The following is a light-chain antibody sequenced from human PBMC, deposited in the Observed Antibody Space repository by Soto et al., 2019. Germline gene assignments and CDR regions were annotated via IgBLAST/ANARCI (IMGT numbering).Light chain of an antibody. CDR2: SNN. J-gene: IGLJ1*01. V-gene: IGLV1-47*02. Sequence: QSVLTQPPSASGTPGQRVTISCSGSSSNIGSNYVYWYQQLPGTAPKLLIYSNNQRPSGVPDRFSGSKSGTSASLAISGLRSEDEADYYCAAWDDSLSGLYVFGTGTKFTVL. CDR3: AAWDDSLSGLYV. CDR1: SSNIGSNY.